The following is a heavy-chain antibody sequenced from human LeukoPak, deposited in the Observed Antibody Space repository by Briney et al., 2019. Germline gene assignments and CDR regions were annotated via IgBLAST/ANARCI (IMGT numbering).Heavy chain of an antibody. Sequence: PGGSLRPSCAASGFTFINYWMHWVRQAPGKGLVWVSRINGVGTTISYADSVKGRFTISRDNAKNTLYLQMNSLRAEDTAVYYCAKEAAGADFDYWGQGTLVTVSP. V-gene: IGHV3-74*01. CDR2: INGVGTTI. J-gene: IGHJ4*02. D-gene: IGHD6-13*01. CDR1: GFTFINYW. CDR3: AKEAAGADFDY.